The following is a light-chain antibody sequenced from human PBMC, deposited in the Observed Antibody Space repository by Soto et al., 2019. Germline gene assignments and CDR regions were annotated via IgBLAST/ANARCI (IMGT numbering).Light chain of an antibody. CDR3: QQRSNWLLT. V-gene: IGKV3-11*01. Sequence: EIVLTQSPATLSLSPGERATLSCRASQSVSSYLAWYQQKPGQAPRLLIYDASNRATGIPARFSGSGSGTDFTLTISRLEPEDFAVYYCQQRSNWLLTFGGGTKVEI. CDR2: DAS. CDR1: QSVSSY. J-gene: IGKJ4*01.